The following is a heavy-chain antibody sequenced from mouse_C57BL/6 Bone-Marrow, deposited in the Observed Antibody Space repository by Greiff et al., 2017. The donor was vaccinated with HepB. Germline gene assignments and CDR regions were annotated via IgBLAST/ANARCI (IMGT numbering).Heavy chain of an antibody. CDR1: GFTFSDYG. J-gene: IGHJ3*01. CDR3: ARLTGAWFAY. V-gene: IGHV5-15*01. Sequence: EVHLVESGGGLVQPGGSLKLSCAASGFTFSDYGMAWVRQAPRKGPEWVAFISNLAYSIYYADTVTGRFTISRENAKNTLYLEMSSLRSEDTAMYYCARLTGAWFAYWGQGTLVTVSA. CDR2: ISNLAYSI. D-gene: IGHD4-1*01.